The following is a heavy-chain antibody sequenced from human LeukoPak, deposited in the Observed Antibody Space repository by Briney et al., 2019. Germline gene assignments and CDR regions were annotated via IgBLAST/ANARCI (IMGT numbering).Heavy chain of an antibody. CDR2: IGGSGGNT. J-gene: IGHJ6*02. V-gene: IGHV3-23*01. CDR3: ATRRYSSGVYGMDV. D-gene: IGHD6-19*01. CDR1: GFTFSSYG. Sequence: PGGSLRLSCAASGFTFSSYGMSWVRQAPGKGLEWVSSIGGSGGNTNYADSVKGRFTISRDNSESTLYLLMNSLRAEDTAVYYCATRRYSSGVYGMDVWGQGTTVTVSS.